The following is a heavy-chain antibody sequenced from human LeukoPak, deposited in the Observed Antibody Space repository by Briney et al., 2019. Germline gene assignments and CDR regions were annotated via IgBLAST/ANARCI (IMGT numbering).Heavy chain of an antibody. D-gene: IGHD6-6*01. V-gene: IGHV1-18*01. Sequence: GASEKVSCKTSGYTFTSYVINWVRQAPGQGLEWMGWISAYNGNTNYAQKFQGRVTMTTDTSTSTAYMELSRLRSDDTAVYYCARDGLMAARPGPNDYWGQGTLVTVSS. CDR3: ARDGLMAARPGPNDY. CDR2: ISAYNGNT. J-gene: IGHJ4*02. CDR1: GYTFTSYV.